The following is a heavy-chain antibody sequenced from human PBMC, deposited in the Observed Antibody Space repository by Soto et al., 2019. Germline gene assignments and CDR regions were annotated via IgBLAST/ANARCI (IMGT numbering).Heavy chain of an antibody. D-gene: IGHD6-6*01. J-gene: IGHJ4*02. CDR3: TTGSTSTKNY. CDR2: IKSKTDGGTT. V-gene: IGHV3-15*01. Sequence: EVQLVESGGGLVKPGGSPRLSCAASGFTFSNAWLSWVRQAPGKGLEWVGRIKSKTDGGTTDYTAPVKGRFTISRDDSKNTLYLQMNSLKTEDTAVYYCTTGSTSTKNYWGQGTLVTVSS. CDR1: GFTFSNAW.